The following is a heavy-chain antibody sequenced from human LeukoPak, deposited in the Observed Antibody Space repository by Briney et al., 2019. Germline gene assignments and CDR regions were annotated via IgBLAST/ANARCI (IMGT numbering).Heavy chain of an antibody. J-gene: IGHJ6*03. D-gene: IGHD1-1*01. Sequence: GASVKVSCKASGGTFSSYAISWVRQAPGQGLEWMGWISAYNGNTNYAQKLQGRVTMTTDTSTSTAYMELISLRSDDTAVYYCARGGFAGNILERASYYYFLDVWGKGTTVTVSS. CDR3: ARGGFAGNILERASYYYFLDV. V-gene: IGHV1-18*01. CDR1: GGTFSSYA. CDR2: ISAYNGNT.